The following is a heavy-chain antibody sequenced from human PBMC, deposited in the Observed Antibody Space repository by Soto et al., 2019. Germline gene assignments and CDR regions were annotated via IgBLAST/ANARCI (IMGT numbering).Heavy chain of an antibody. Sequence: EVQLVESGGGLVQPGGSLRLSCAASGFTFSDFGLTWVRQAPGKGLEWVANIHLDGSQKYYVDSVKGRFTISRDNAKDTLYLQMNSLRDEDTALYHCATYCSAATCSRSGAFDYWGQGTLVTVSS. J-gene: IGHJ4*02. V-gene: IGHV3-7*02. D-gene: IGHD2-2*01. CDR2: IHLDGSQK. CDR3: ATYCSAATCSRSGAFDY. CDR1: GFTFSDFG.